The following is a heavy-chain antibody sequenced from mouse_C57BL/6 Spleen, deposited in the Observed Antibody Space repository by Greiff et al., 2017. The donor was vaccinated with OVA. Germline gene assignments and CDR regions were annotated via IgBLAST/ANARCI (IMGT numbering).Heavy chain of an antibody. Sequence: EVKLVESGGGLVKPGGSLKLSCAASGFTFSSYAMSWVRQTPEKRLEWVATISDGGSYTYYPDNVKGRFTISRDNAKNNLYLQMSHLKSEDTAMYYCARDTLYGSQYFDVWGTGTTVTVSS. V-gene: IGHV5-4*01. D-gene: IGHD1-1*01. CDR2: ISDGGSYT. CDR1: GFTFSSYA. CDR3: ARDTLYGSQYFDV. J-gene: IGHJ1*03.